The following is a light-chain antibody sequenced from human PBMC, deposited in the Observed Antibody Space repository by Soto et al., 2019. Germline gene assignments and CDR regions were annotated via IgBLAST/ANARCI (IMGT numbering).Light chain of an antibody. CDR1: RCAVGPYNH. CDR3: MSYAGMYTYV. V-gene: IGLV2-8*01. Sequence: TQPPSGSGFPGQGVIISCTGPRCAVGPYNHLSWYQHRPSKAPQLIIYEVTKRPSGVPHRFFGSKSGNTASLTVSGLQAEDEADYFCMSYAGMYTYVFGTGTKVTVL. J-gene: IGLJ1*01. CDR2: EVT.